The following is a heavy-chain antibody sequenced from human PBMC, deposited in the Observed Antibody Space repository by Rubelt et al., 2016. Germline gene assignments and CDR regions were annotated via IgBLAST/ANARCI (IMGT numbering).Heavy chain of an antibody. D-gene: IGHD2-2*01. V-gene: IGHV3-21*01. Sequence: LVESGGGVVQPGRSLRLSCAGTGFSLSYYAMSWVRQAPGKGLEWVSSISSSSSYIYYADSVKGRFTISRDNSKNTLYLQMNSLRAEDTAVYYRVRDQWDIVVVPAAPDYWGQGTLVTGSS. CDR3: VRDQWDIVVVPAAPDY. CDR1: GFSLSYYA. J-gene: IGHJ4*02. CDR2: ISSSSSYI.